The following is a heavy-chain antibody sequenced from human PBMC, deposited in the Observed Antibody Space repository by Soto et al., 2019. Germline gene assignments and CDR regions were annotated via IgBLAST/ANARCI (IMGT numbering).Heavy chain of an antibody. CDR1: GGSISSSSYY. J-gene: IGHJ5*02. V-gene: IGHV4-39*01. CDR3: ARHRRVVLLWFGELSGFDP. D-gene: IGHD3-10*01. CDR2: IYYSGST. Sequence: NPSETLSLTCTVSGGSISSSSYYWGWIRQPPGKGLEWIGSIYYSGSTYYNPSLKSRVTISVDTSKNQFSLKLSSVTAADTAVYYCARHRRVVLLWFGELSGFDPWGQGTLVTVSS.